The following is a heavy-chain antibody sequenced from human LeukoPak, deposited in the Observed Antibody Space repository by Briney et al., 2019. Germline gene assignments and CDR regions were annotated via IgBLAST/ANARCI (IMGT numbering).Heavy chain of an antibody. CDR1: GYTFTSYG. CDR3: ARGRYYYDSSGITYHLHWFDP. Sequence: GASVKVSCKASGYTFTSYGISWVRQAPGQGLEWMGWISAYNGNTNYAQKLQGRVTMTADTSTSTAYMELRSLRSDDTAVYYCARGRYYYDSSGITYHLHWFDPWGQGTLVTVSS. CDR2: ISAYNGNT. V-gene: IGHV1-18*01. J-gene: IGHJ5*02. D-gene: IGHD3-22*01.